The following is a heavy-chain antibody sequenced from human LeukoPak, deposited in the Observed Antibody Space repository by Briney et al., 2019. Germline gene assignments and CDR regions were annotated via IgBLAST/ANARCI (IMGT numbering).Heavy chain of an antibody. V-gene: IGHV1-18*01. J-gene: IGHJ4*02. CDR2: ISAYNGNT. Sequence: ASVKVSCKASGYTFTSYGISWVRQAPGQGLEWMGWISAYNGNTNYAQKLQGRGTMTTDTSTSTAYMELRSLRSDDTAVYYCARVGIYCSSTSCYASDFDYWGQGTLVTVSS. CDR3: ARVGIYCSSTSCYASDFDY. CDR1: GYTFTSYG. D-gene: IGHD2-2*01.